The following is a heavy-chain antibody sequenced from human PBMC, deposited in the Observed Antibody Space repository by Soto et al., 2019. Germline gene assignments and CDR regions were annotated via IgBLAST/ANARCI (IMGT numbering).Heavy chain of an antibody. V-gene: IGHV1-3*01. Sequence: ASVKVSCKASGYTFTSYAMHWVRQAPGQRLEWMGWINAGNGNTKYSQKFQGRVTITRDTSASTAYMELSSLRSEDTAVYYCASEYDILSGCRHPDAFDIWGQGTMVTVSS. CDR3: ASEYDILSGCRHPDAFDI. CDR2: INAGNGNT. D-gene: IGHD3-9*01. CDR1: GYTFTSYA. J-gene: IGHJ3*02.